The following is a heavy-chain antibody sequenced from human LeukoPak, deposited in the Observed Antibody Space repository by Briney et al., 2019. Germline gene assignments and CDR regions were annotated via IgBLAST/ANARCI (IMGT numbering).Heavy chain of an antibody. CDR3: VRYCSSTTCYTRAVDY. D-gene: IGHD2-2*02. V-gene: IGHV4-38-2*02. Sequence: SETLSLTCTVCGYSITCGYNRAWIRQPPGQVLERIGSIYHSGSAYYNPSLKSRVTISVDTSKNQFSLKLSSVTAADTAVYYCVRYCSSTTCYTRAVDYWGQGTLVTVSS. CDR2: IYHSGSA. J-gene: IGHJ4*02. CDR1: GYSITCGYN.